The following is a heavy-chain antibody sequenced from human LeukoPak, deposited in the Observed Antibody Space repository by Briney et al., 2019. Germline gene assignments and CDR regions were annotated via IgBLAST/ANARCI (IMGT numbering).Heavy chain of an antibody. J-gene: IGHJ6*03. D-gene: IGHD4-17*01. CDR3: ARGSGVTTIYYYMDV. V-gene: IGHV3-21*01. CDR2: ISSSSSYI. Sequence: GGSLRLSCAASGFTFSSYSMNWVRQAPGKGLEWVSPISSSSSYIYYADSVKGRFTISRDNAKNSLYLQMNSLRAEDTAVYYCARGSGVTTIYYYMDVWGKGTTVTVSS. CDR1: GFTFSSYS.